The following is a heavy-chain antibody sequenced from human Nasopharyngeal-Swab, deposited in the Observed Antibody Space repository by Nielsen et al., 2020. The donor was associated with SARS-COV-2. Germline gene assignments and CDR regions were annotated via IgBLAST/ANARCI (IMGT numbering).Heavy chain of an antibody. Sequence: GESLKISCAASGFTFSSYSMKWVRQAPGKGLEWISAISTRGTDIYYADSVKGRFTISRDNARRSLFLQMNSLRAEDTAVYYCAKDSYYYGSGSSMGRFDPWGQGTLVTVSS. V-gene: IGHV3-21*04. CDR2: ISTRGTDI. D-gene: IGHD3-10*01. J-gene: IGHJ5*02. CDR3: AKDSYYYGSGSSMGRFDP. CDR1: GFTFSSYS.